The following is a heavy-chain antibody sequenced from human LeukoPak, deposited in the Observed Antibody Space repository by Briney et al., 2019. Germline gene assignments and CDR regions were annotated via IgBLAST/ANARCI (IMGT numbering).Heavy chain of an antibody. V-gene: IGHV3-23*01. Sequence: PGGSLRLSCAASGFIFNNYAMSWVRQAPGRGLEWVSAISGSGGNTYSADSVKGRFTTSRDNSNNTLYLQMNSLRAEDSAVYYCAKQRSVVVAAATNYWGQGTLVTVSS. CDR1: GFIFNNYA. CDR2: ISGSGGNT. CDR3: AKQRSVVVAAATNY. J-gene: IGHJ4*02. D-gene: IGHD2-15*01.